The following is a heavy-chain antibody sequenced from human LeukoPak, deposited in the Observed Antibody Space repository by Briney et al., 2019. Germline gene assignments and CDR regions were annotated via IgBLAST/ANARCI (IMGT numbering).Heavy chain of an antibody. V-gene: IGHV3-21*01. J-gene: IGHJ4*02. CDR3: ARPYWGYYFDN. Sequence: GGSLRLSCAASGFIFSNYNMNWPRQAPGKGLEWVATIGTDGGYIYYADSVKGRFTISRDNAKSSLYLQMNSLRAEDTAVYYCARPYWGYYFDNWGQGTLVTVSS. D-gene: IGHD7-27*01. CDR2: IGTDGGYI. CDR1: GFIFSNYN.